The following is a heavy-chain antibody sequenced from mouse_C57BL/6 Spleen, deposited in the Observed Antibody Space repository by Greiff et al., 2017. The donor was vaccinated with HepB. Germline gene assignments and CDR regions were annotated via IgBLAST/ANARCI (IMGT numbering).Heavy chain of an antibody. D-gene: IGHD1-1*01. CDR3: ARSVPYYYGSRYYAMDY. Sequence: QVHVKQPGTELVKPGASVKLSCKASGYTFTSYWMHWVKQRPGQGLEWIGNINPSNGGTNYNEKFKSKATLTVDKSSSTAYMQLSSLTSEDSAVYYCARSVPYYYGSRYYAMDYWGQGTSVTVSS. CDR2: INPSNGGT. V-gene: IGHV1-53*01. CDR1: GYTFTSYW. J-gene: IGHJ4*01.